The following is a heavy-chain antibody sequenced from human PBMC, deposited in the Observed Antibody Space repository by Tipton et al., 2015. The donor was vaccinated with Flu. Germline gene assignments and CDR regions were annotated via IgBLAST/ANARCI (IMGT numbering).Heavy chain of an antibody. V-gene: IGHV4-31*03. J-gene: IGHJ5*02. CDR1: GGSISSGGYY. D-gene: IGHD4-11*01. Sequence: TLSLTCSVSGGSISSGGYYWSWIRQHPGKGLEWIGYIYYSGSTYYNPSLKSRVTISVDTSKNQFSLKLSSVTAADTAVYYCARRDYSNYVSEPKNCFDPWGQGILVTVSS. CDR3: ARRDYSNYVSEPKNCFDP. CDR2: IYYSGST.